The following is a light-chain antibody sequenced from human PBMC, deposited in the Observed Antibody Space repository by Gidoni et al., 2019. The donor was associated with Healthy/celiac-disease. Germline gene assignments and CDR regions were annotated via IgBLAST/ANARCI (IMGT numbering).Light chain of an antibody. CDR2: PDS. V-gene: IGLV3-1*01. CDR3: QAWDSSIVV. CDR1: KLGDKY. Sequence: SYELTQQPSVSVSPGQTASITCSGDKLGDKYACWYQQKPGQSPVLVIYPDSKRPSGIPERFSGSNAGNTATLTISGTQAMDEADYYCQAWDSSIVVFGGGTKLTVL. J-gene: IGLJ2*01.